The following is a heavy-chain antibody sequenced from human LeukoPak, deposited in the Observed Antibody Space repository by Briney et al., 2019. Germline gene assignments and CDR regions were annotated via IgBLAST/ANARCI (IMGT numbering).Heavy chain of an antibody. J-gene: IGHJ4*02. Sequence: SETLSLTCAVYGGSFSGYYWSWIREPPGKGLEWIGEINHSGSTNYNPPLKSRVTISVDTSKNQFSLKLSSVTAADTAVYYCARGWVYSGYLFDYWGQGTLVTVSS. CDR3: ARGWVYSGYLFDY. V-gene: IGHV4-34*01. D-gene: IGHD5-12*01. CDR1: GGSFSGYY. CDR2: INHSGST.